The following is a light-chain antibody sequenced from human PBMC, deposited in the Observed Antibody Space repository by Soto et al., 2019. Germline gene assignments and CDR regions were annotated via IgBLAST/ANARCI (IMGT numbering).Light chain of an antibody. V-gene: IGLV2-11*01. Sequence: QSALTQPRSVSGSPGQSVTISCIGTSSDVGGYDYVSWYQQNPGKAPKLVIYDASRRPSGVPYRFSGSKSGNTASLTISGLQPEDEADYYCCSYAGTYVVFGGGTKVTVL. J-gene: IGLJ2*01. CDR2: DAS. CDR3: CSYAGTYVV. CDR1: SSDVGGYDY.